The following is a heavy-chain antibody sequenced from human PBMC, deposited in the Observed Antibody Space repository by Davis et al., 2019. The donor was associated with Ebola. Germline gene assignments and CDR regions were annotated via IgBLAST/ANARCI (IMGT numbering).Heavy chain of an antibody. CDR2: ISAYNGNT. V-gene: IGHV1-18*01. Sequence: ASVKVSCKASGYTFTSYGISWVRQAPGQGLEWMGWISAYNGNTNYAQKLQGRVTMTTDTSTSTAYMELSRLRSDDPAVYYCAREKGKITVIREGAAMDVWGKGTTVTVSS. J-gene: IGHJ6*04. D-gene: IGHD3-10*01. CDR1: GYTFTSYG. CDR3: AREKGKITVIREGAAMDV.